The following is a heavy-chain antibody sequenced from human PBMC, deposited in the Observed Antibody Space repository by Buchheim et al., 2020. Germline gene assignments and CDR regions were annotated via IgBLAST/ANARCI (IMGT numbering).Heavy chain of an antibody. CDR2: INPNSGGT. CDR1: GYTFTGYY. V-gene: IGHV1-2*06. D-gene: IGHD3-22*01. Sequence: QVQLVQSGAEVKKPGASVKVSCMASGYTFTGYYMHWVRQAPGQRREWMGRINPNSGGTNYAQTLQGRVTMTRDTSMSTDYMELSRLRSDDTAVYYCARINDSKVGRYFDLWGRGTL. J-gene: IGHJ2*01. CDR3: ARINDSKVGRYFDL.